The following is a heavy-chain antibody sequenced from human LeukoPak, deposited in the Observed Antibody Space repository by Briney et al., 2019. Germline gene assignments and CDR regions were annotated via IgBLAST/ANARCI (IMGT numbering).Heavy chain of an antibody. J-gene: IGHJ6*03. V-gene: IGHV4-59*11. Sequence: SETLSLTCTVSGGSISSHYWSWIRQPPGKGLEWIGYIYYSGSTNHNPSLKSRVTISVDTSKNQFSLKLSSVTAADTAVYYCARESGTVTSHYYYYMDVWGKGTTVTVSS. CDR2: IYYSGST. CDR1: GGSISSHY. CDR3: ARESGTVTSHYYYYMDV. D-gene: IGHD4-11*01.